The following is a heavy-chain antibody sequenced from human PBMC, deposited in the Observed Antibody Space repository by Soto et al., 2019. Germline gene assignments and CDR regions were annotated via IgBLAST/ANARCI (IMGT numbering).Heavy chain of an antibody. D-gene: IGHD3-9*01. CDR2: IKQDGSEK. J-gene: IGHJ6*03. CDR3: ARELHYDILTSPSYYYMDV. CDR1: GFTFSSYW. V-gene: IGHV3-7*01. Sequence: PGGSLRLSCAASGFTFSSYWMSWFRQAPGKGLEWVANIKQDGSEKYYVDSVKGRFTISRDNAKNSLYLQMNSLRAEDTAVYYCARELHYDILTSPSYYYMDVWGKGTTVTVS.